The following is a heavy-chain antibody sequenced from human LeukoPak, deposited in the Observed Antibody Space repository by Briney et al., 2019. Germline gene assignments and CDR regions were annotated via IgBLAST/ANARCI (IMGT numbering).Heavy chain of an antibody. V-gene: IGHV3-23*01. CDR1: GFTFSSFA. CDR2: ISGGGDIT. J-gene: IGHJ4*02. CDR3: AKPIVGATVTFDH. Sequence: GGSLRLSCAASGFTFSSFAMSWVRQAPGKGLEWVSVISGGGDITNYADSVKGRFIISRDNSKNTLNLQMSSLRAEDTAVYYCAKPIVGATVTFDHWGQGTLVTVSS. D-gene: IGHD1-26*01.